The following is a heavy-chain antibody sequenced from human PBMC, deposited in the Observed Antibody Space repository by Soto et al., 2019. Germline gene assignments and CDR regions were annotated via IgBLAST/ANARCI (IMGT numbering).Heavy chain of an antibody. J-gene: IGHJ3*02. V-gene: IGHV3-74*01. CDR2: INSDGSST. CDR1: GFTFSSYW. Sequence: PGGSLILSCAASGFTFSSYWMHWVRPAPGKGLVWVSRINSDGSSTSYADSVKGRFTISRDNAKNTLYLQMNSLRAEDTAVYYCANYPQPDIVVVPAATGLNIWGQGTMVTVSS. CDR3: ANYPQPDIVVVPAATGLNI. D-gene: IGHD2-2*01.